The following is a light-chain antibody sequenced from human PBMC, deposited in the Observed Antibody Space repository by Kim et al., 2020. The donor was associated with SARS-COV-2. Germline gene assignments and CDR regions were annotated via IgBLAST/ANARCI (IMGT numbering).Light chain of an antibody. CDR2: KDP. V-gene: IGLV3-27*01. J-gene: IGLJ2*01. CDR3: YSAADNNVV. CDR1: VQAKNC. Sequence: SPGQTARMNCQGDVQAKNCARWSEPKPGQPTVLVIYKDPERTTGSPERFNRSSSGTTATLTISGAQVEDEAYHYCYSAADNNVVFGGGTQLTVL.